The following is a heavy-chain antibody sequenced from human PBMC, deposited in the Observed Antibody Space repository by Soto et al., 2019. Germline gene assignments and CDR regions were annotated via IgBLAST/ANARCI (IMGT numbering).Heavy chain of an antibody. J-gene: IGHJ4*02. CDR3: AHRVLRTVFGLVTTTAIYFDF. CDR1: GFSLTTSGVG. Sequence: QITLNESGPTVVRPTETLTLTCRFSGFSLTTSGVGVGWIRQSPGKAPEWLALIYWDDDKRYSASLKSRLTITKDISMNQVVRTVSALDPTDTDTYYCAHRVLRTVFGLVTTTAIYFDFWGQGTPVAVSS. CDR2: IYWDDDK. D-gene: IGHD3-3*01. V-gene: IGHV2-5*02.